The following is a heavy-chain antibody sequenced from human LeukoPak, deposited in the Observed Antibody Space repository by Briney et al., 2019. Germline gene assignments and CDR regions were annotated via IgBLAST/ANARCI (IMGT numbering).Heavy chain of an antibody. Sequence: GGSLRLSCAASGFTFSDYYMSWIRQAPGKGLEWVSCISSSGSTKYYADSVKGRFTISRDNAKNSLSLQMNSLRAEDTAVYYCARDRGDYGGSFDYWGQGTLVTVSS. CDR3: ARDRGDYGGSFDY. CDR1: GFTFSDYY. V-gene: IGHV3-11*01. D-gene: IGHD4-23*01. J-gene: IGHJ4*02. CDR2: ISSSGSTK.